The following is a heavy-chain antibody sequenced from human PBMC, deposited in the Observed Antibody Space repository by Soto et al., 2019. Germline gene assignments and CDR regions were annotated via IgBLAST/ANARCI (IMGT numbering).Heavy chain of an antibody. CDR2: INAGNGNT. Sequence: GASVKVSCKASGYTFTSYAMHWVRQAPGQRLEWMGWINAGNGNTKYSQKFQGRVTITRDTSASTAYMELSSLRSEDTAVYYCARGSAAGPNNEFDPWGQGTLVTCSS. D-gene: IGHD6-13*01. V-gene: IGHV1-3*01. CDR3: ARGSAAGPNNEFDP. CDR1: GYTFTSYA. J-gene: IGHJ5*02.